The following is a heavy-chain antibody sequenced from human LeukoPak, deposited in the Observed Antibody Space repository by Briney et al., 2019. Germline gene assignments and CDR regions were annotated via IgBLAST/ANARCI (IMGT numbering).Heavy chain of an antibody. CDR1: DGSISSYY. Sequence: KASETLSLTCTVSDGSISSYYWSWIRQPPGKGLEWIGYIYYSGSTNYSPSLKSRVTISVDTSKNQFSLRLSSVTAADTAVYYCARGQQWLPKFDYWGQGSLVTVSS. CDR2: IYYSGST. D-gene: IGHD6-19*01. V-gene: IGHV4-59*01. J-gene: IGHJ4*02. CDR3: ARGQQWLPKFDY.